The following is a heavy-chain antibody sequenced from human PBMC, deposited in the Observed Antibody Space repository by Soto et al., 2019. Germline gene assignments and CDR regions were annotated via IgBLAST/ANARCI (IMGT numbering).Heavy chain of an antibody. CDR2: IYPGDSDT. V-gene: IGHV5-51*06. J-gene: IGHJ3*02. CDR3: ASEATAMVPGDAFDI. Sequence: GESLKISCKGSGYSFTSYWIGWVRQMPGKGLEWMGIIYPGDSDTRYSPSFQGQVTISADKSISIAYLQWSNLKASDTAMYYCASEATAMVPGDAFDIWGQGTMVTVSS. CDR1: GYSFTSYW. D-gene: IGHD5-18*01.